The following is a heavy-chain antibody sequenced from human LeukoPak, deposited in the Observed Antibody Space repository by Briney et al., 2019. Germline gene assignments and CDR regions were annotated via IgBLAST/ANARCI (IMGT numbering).Heavy chain of an antibody. CDR2: IMQDGSEK. J-gene: IGHJ4*02. D-gene: IGHD4-17*01. V-gene: IGHV3-7*01. Sequence: GGSLRLSCAASGFTFSSYWISWVRQAPGKGLEWVANIMQDGSEKYYVDSVKGRFTISRDNAKNSLYLQMNSLRAEEKAVYYCARDGPAPSMTQVTSNLWGQGTLFTVSS. CDR1: GFTFSSYW. CDR3: ARDGPAPSMTQVTSNL.